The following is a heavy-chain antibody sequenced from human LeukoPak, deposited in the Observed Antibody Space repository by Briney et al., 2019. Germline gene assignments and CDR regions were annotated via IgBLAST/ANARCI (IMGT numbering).Heavy chain of an antibody. J-gene: IGHJ4*02. V-gene: IGHV3-64D*06. CDR1: GFTFSSRP. CDR2: SSGNGGST. Sequence: PGGSLRLSCSASGFTFSSRPMHWVRQAPGKGLEYVSGSSGNGGSTYYADSVKGRFTISRDNSKSTVYLQMSSLRPEDTAVYYCVTQISGWVYWGQGTLVTVSS. D-gene: IGHD6-19*01. CDR3: VTQISGWVY.